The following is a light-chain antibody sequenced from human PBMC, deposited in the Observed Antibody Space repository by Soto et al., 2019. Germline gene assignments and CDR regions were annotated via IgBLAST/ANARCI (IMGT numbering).Light chain of an antibody. CDR1: QSIDTW. CDR3: QQYDNFSPT. V-gene: IGKV1-5*01. J-gene: IGKJ3*01. Sequence: QMTQSPSTLSASVGDRVTITCRASQSIDTWLAWYQQKPGKAPRLLIYDASDLESGVPSRFSGSGSGTEFALTTNGLQTDDIATYYCQQYDNFSPTFGPGTKVDIK. CDR2: DAS.